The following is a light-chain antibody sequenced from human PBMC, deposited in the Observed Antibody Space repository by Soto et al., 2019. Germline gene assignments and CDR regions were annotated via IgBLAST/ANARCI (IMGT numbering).Light chain of an antibody. Sequence: IVLTQSPGTLSLSPGERATLSCRASQYVTTNYLAWYQQKPGQAPRLLVHSVSDRATGIPDRFSGSGSGTYFPLTISRLEPEDFAEYYYQHYGKSTWTFGQGTKVEIK. CDR2: SVS. J-gene: IGKJ1*01. V-gene: IGKV3-20*01. CDR1: QYVTTNY. CDR3: QHYGKSTWT.